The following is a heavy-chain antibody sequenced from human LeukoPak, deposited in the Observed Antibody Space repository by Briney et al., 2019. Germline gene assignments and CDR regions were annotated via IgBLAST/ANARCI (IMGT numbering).Heavy chain of an antibody. J-gene: IGHJ6*02. Sequence: GESLKISCKGSGYSFTSYWIGWVRQMPGKGLEWMGIIYPGDSDTRYSPSFQGQVTISADKSISTAYLQWSSLKASDTAMYYCARTGLAAAKLSYYYYGMDVWGQGTTVTVSS. CDR3: ARTGLAAAKLSYYYYGMDV. CDR2: IYPGDSDT. V-gene: IGHV5-51*01. D-gene: IGHD6-13*01. CDR1: GYSFTSYW.